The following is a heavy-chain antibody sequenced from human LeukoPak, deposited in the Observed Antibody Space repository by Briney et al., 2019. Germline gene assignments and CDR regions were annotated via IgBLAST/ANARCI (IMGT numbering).Heavy chain of an antibody. CDR1: GYTFTSYD. CDR3: ARESVPSEYYYYYMDV. D-gene: IGHD2-2*01. CDR2: MNPNSGNT. Sequence: ASVKVSCKASGYTFTSYDINWVRQATGQGLEWMGWMNPNSGNTGYAQKFQGRVTMTRNTSISTAYMELSSLRSGDTAVYYCARESVPSEYYYYYMDVWGKGTTVTVSS. J-gene: IGHJ6*03. V-gene: IGHV1-8*01.